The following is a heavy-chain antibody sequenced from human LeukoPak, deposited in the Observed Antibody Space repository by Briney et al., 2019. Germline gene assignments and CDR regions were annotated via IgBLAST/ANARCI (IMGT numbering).Heavy chain of an antibody. D-gene: IGHD4-17*01. Sequence: GASVKVSCKASGYTFTGYYMHWVRQAPGQGLEWMGWINPNTGGTNYAQNFQGRVTMTRDTSISTAYMELSRLKSDDTAVYYCAGGPTVTTDYWGQGTLVTVSS. V-gene: IGHV1-2*02. CDR2: INPNTGGT. CDR1: GYTFTGYY. J-gene: IGHJ4*02. CDR3: AGGPTVTTDY.